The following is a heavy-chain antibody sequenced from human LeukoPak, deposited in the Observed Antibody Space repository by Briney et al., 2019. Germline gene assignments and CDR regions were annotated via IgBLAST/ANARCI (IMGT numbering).Heavy chain of an antibody. Sequence: GGSLRLSCAASGFTFSSYWMHWVRQGPGRGLVWVSRINSDGSSTSYADSVKGRFTISRDNAKNTLYLQMNSLRGEDTAVYYCARDATEYSNGWFPSDWGQGTLVTVSS. CDR1: GFTFSSYW. V-gene: IGHV3-74*01. CDR2: INSDGSST. CDR3: ARDATEYSNGWFPSD. D-gene: IGHD6-19*01. J-gene: IGHJ4*02.